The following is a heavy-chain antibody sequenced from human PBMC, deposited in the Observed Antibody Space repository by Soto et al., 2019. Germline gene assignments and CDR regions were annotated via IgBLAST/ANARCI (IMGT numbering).Heavy chain of an antibody. V-gene: IGHV4-34*01. CDR1: GGSFSGYY. Sequence: PSETLSLTCAVYGGSFSGYYWSWIRQPPGKGLEWIGEINHSGSTNYNPSLKSRVTISVDTSKNQFSLKLSSVTAADTAVYYCARANYDFWSGYYATIDYWGQGTLVTVSS. J-gene: IGHJ4*02. D-gene: IGHD3-3*01. CDR2: INHSGST. CDR3: ARANYDFWSGYYATIDY.